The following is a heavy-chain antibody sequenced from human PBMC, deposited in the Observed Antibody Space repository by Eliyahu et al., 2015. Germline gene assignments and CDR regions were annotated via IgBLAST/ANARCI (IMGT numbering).Heavy chain of an antibody. CDR1: GFTFSSYA. D-gene: IGHD4-17*01. J-gene: IGHJ4*02. Sequence: EVQLVESGGGLVQPGGSLRLSCAASGFTFSSYAMNXVXQAPGKGLEWVSGISSGGGSTYYADXVKGRFTISRDNSKNTLYLQMNSLRAEDTAVYYXAPRPTVTTLTYWGQGTLVTVSS. CDR3: APRPTVTTLTY. CDR2: ISSGGGST. V-gene: IGHV3-23*04.